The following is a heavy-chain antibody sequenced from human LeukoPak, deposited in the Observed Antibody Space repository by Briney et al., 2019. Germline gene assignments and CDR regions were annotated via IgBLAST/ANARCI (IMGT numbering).Heavy chain of an antibody. Sequence: GGSLRLSCAGSGLTVSSNCMSWVRQAPGKGLEWVSAISGSGGSTYYADSVKGRFTISRDNSKNTLYLQMNSLRAEDTAVYYCARIIAAAGRRGWFDPWGQGTLVTVSS. D-gene: IGHD6-13*01. V-gene: IGHV3-23*01. J-gene: IGHJ5*02. CDR3: ARIIAAAGRRGWFDP. CDR2: ISGSGGST. CDR1: GLTVSSNC.